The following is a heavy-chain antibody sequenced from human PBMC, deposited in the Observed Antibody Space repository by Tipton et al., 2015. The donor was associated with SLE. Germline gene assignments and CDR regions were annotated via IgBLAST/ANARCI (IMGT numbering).Heavy chain of an antibody. Sequence: TLSLTCTVSGGSISGYYWSWIRQPPGKGLEWIGTIFYGESTYYNPSLKSRVTISIDTSKNQFSLKLSSVTAADTAVYYCATYGAFVYMDVWGKGTTVTVSS. V-gene: IGHV4-59*12. D-gene: IGHD4-17*01. CDR1: GGSISGYY. CDR2: IFYGEST. J-gene: IGHJ6*03. CDR3: ATYGAFVYMDV.